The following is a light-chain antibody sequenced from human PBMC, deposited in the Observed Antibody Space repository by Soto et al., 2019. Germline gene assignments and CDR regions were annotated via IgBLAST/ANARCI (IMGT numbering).Light chain of an antibody. V-gene: IGKV3-20*01. CDR1: QNIFSNY. CDR3: QQYGSSPLT. CDR2: GAS. J-gene: IGKJ4*01. Sequence: EIVLTQSPGTLSLSPGERATLSCRASQNIFSNYLTWYQQKPGQAPRRLIFGASNRANGIPDRFSGIVSGTDLTINIRRLEPEDGAVFDGQQYGSSPLTFGGGTKVDIK.